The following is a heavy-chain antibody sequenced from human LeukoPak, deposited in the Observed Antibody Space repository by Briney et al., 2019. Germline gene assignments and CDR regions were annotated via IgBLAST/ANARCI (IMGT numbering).Heavy chain of an antibody. Sequence: SETLSLTCAVYGGSFSGYYWSWIRQPPGKGLEWIGEINHSGSTNYNPSLKSRVTISVDTSKNQFSLNLNSVTAADTAVYYCARHPGAYDAFDIWGQGTMVTVSS. CDR3: ARHPGAYDAFDI. CDR2: INHSGST. J-gene: IGHJ3*02. V-gene: IGHV4-34*01. D-gene: IGHD7-27*01. CDR1: GGSFSGYY.